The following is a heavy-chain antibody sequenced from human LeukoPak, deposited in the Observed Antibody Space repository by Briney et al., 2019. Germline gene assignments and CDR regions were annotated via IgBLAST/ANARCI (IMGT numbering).Heavy chain of an antibody. D-gene: IGHD6-13*01. CDR1: GYTFTSYA. J-gene: IGHJ4*02. Sequence: RASVKVSCTASGYTFTSYAVNWVRQAPGQGLEWMGWINTNTGNPTYAQGFTGRFVFSLDTSVSTAYLQISSLKAEDTAVYYCARDEAAAGVPFDYWGQGTLVTVSS. V-gene: IGHV7-4-1*02. CDR3: ARDEAAAGVPFDY. CDR2: INTNTGNP.